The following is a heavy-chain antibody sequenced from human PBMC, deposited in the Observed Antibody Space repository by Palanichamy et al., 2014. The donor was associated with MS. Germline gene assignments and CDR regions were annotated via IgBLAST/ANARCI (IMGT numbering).Heavy chain of an antibody. D-gene: IGHD3-3*01. CDR2: IIPIVGVG. Sequence: QVQLVQSGAEVKKPGSSVKVSCKASGDTSNRYPINWVRQAPGQGLEWMGRIIPIVGVGQYAQKFQGRLTITADRSTSTAYMELSSLRSEDTAVYYCARRDYHGTSGYYNDQFWYFDLWGRGTLVTVSS. CDR3: ARRDYHGTSGYYNDQFWYFDL. V-gene: IGHV1-69*04. CDR1: GDTSNRYP. J-gene: IGHJ2*01.